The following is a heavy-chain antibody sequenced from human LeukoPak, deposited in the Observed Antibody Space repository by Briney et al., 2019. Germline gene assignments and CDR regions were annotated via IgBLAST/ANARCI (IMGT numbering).Heavy chain of an antibody. Sequence: SVKVSCKASGGTFSSYAISWVRQAPGQGLEWMGRIIPIFGTANYAQKFQGRVTITTDESTSTAYMELSSLRSEDTAVYYCAREPLGCGGDCHFDYWGQGTLVTVSS. V-gene: IGHV1-69*05. CDR3: AREPLGCGGDCHFDY. CDR2: IIPIFGTA. CDR1: GGTFSSYA. J-gene: IGHJ4*02. D-gene: IGHD2-21*02.